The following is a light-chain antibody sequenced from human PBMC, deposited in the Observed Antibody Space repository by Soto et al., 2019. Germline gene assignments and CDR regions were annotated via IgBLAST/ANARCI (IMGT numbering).Light chain of an antibody. J-gene: IGKJ2*01. CDR2: DAS. Sequence: DIQMTQSPSSLSASVGDRVTITCQASQDISNYLNWYQQKPGKAPRLLIYDASNLKTGVPSRFSGTGSGTDFTFPIIGLQPEDIATYYCQQYDKLPYTFGQGTKLEIK. CDR3: QQYDKLPYT. CDR1: QDISNY. V-gene: IGKV1-33*01.